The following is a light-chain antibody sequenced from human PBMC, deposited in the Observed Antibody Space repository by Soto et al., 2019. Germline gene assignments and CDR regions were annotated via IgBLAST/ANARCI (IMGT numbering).Light chain of an antibody. Sequence: EIVLTQSPGTLSLSPGERATLSCRASQSVSSNYLAWYQQKRGQAPRLLIYGASSRATGIPTRFSGSGSGTDFTITISRLEPDDFAVYYCQQYDTSPRTFGQGTKVEI. V-gene: IGKV3-20*01. J-gene: IGKJ1*01. CDR2: GAS. CDR3: QQYDTSPRT. CDR1: QSVSSNY.